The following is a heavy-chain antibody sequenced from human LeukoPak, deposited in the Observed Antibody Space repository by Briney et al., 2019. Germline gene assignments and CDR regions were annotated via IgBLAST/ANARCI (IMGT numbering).Heavy chain of an antibody. CDR3: ARGGDVDTAMVSEFDY. CDR1: GYTFTSYG. D-gene: IGHD5-18*01. CDR2: ISAYNGNT. Sequence: EASVKVSCKASGYTFTSYGISWVRQAPGQGLEWMGWISAYNGNTNYAQKLQGRVTMTTDTSTSTAYMELRSLRSDDTAVYYCARGGDVDTAMVSEFDYWGQGTLVTVSS. J-gene: IGHJ4*02. V-gene: IGHV1-18*01.